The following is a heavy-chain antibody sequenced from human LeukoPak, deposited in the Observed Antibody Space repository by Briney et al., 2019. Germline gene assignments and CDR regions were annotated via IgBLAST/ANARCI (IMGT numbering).Heavy chain of an antibody. CDR1: GGTFSIYA. J-gene: IGHJ5*02. Sequence: SVKVSCKASGGTFSIYAISWVRQAPGQGLEWMGGIIPICGTANYAQKFQGRVTITADESTSTAYMELSSLRSEDTAVYYCASPSGGYCSSTSCYTNNWFDPWGQGTLVTVSS. V-gene: IGHV1-69*01. CDR3: ASPSGGYCSSTSCYTNNWFDP. D-gene: IGHD2-2*02. CDR2: IIPICGTA.